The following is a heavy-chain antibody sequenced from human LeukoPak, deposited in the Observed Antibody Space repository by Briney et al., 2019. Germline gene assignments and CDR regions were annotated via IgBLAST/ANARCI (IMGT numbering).Heavy chain of an antibody. CDR2: ITGSGGNT. Sequence: PSGASLRLSCAASGFTFSNYAVSWVRQAPGKGLEWVSAITGSGGNTYYADSVKGRFTISRDNSKNTVFLQMNSLRAEDTAVYYCAKWGDYDVLTGYYVSDYWGQGTLVTVSS. J-gene: IGHJ4*02. D-gene: IGHD3-9*01. V-gene: IGHV3-23*01. CDR1: GFTFSNYA. CDR3: AKWGDYDVLTGYYVSDY.